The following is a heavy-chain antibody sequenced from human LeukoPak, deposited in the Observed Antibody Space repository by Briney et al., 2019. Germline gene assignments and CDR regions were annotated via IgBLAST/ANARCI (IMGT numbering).Heavy chain of an antibody. CDR3: ATSANYGSGTRLSDFDY. CDR1: GYTFTGYY. Sequence: ASVKVSCKASGYTFTGYYMHWVRQAPGQGLEWMGWINPNSGGTNYAQKFQGRVTMTRDTSISTAYMELSRLRSDDTAVYYCATSANYGSGTRLSDFDYWGQGTLVTVSS. CDR2: INPNSGGT. J-gene: IGHJ4*02. V-gene: IGHV1-2*02. D-gene: IGHD3-10*01.